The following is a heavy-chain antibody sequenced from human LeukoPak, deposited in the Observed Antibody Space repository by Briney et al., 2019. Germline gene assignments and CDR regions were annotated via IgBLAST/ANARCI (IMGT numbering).Heavy chain of an antibody. CDR1: GFTFSSYA. CDR2: ISYDGSNK. CDR3: GGSDHYYGMDV. V-gene: IGHV3-30-3*01. J-gene: IGHJ6*02. D-gene: IGHD3-10*01. Sequence: GGSLRLSCAASGFTFSSYAMHWVRQAPGKGLEWVAVISYDGSNKYYADSVKGRFTISRDNSKNTLYLQMNSLRAEDTAVYYCGGSDHYYGMDVWGQGTTVTVSS.